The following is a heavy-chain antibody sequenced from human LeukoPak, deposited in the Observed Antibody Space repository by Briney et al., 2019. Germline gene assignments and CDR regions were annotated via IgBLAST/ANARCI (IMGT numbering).Heavy chain of an antibody. Sequence: SETLSLTCVVYGGSFSGYYWNWIRQSPGKGLEWLGESKPSGSTNYNPPLKSRVTISLDTSKNQVSLKMTSMTAADMGVYYCARGRRGSSWYIDYWGQGTLVTVSS. CDR1: GGSFSGYY. D-gene: IGHD6-13*01. CDR3: ARGRRGSSWYIDY. CDR2: SKPSGST. V-gene: IGHV4-34*01. J-gene: IGHJ4*02.